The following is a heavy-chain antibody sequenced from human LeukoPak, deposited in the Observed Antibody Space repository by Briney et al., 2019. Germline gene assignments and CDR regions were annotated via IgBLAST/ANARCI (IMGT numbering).Heavy chain of an antibody. CDR2: ISGSSSYT. Sequence: GGSLKLSCAASGFSFSDYYMNWIRQAPGKGLEWVSYISGSSSYTNYADSVKGRFTISRDNAKNSLYLQMNSLRDEDTAVYYCARDLSGRYAFDIWGQGTMVTVSS. CDR3: ARDLSGRYAFDI. V-gene: IGHV3-11*06. J-gene: IGHJ3*02. D-gene: IGHD3-10*01. CDR1: GFSFSDYY.